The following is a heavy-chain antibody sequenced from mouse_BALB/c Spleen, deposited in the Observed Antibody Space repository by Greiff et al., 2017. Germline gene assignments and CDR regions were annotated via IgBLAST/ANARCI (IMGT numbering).Heavy chain of an antibody. CDR1: GYTFTDYV. J-gene: IGHJ4*01. V-gene: IGHV1-77*01. CDR2: IYPGSGST. CDR3: ARVAYYGSSYPPMDY. Sequence: VQLQQSGPELVKPGASVKMSCKASGYTFTDYVISWVKQRTGQGLEWIGEIYPGSGSTYYNEKFKGKATLTADKSSNTAYMQLSSLTSEDSAVYFCARVAYYGSSYPPMDYWGQGTSVTVSS. D-gene: IGHD1-1*01.